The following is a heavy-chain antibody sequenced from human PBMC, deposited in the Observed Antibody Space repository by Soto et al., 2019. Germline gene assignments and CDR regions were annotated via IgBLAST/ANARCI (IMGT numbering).Heavy chain of an antibody. J-gene: IGHJ6*03. Sequence: QLHLQESGPRLLKPSETLSLTCTVSGGSISSRSKYWGWIRQSPGKGLEWIGTIYYSGSTKYNPSLQSRGTISKDTSKNQFYLKLTSVTDADTTVYYGGRPISSTNLRNHYYYMDGWGKGTTVTVSS. CDR2: IYYSGST. CDR3: GRPISSTNLRNHYYYMDG. CDR1: GGSISSRSKY. V-gene: IGHV4-39*01. D-gene: IGHD2-2*01.